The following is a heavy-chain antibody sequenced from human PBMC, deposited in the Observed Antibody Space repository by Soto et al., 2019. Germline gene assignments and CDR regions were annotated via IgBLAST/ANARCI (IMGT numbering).Heavy chain of an antibody. Sequence: QVQLVQSGAEVKKPGSSVKVSCKASGGTFSSYTISWVRQAPGQGLEWMGRIIPILGIANYAQKFQGRVTITAEKSTSTAYRELSSLRFEDTGVYYCASGRIAAAGTDYYYYGMDVWGQGTTVTVSS. D-gene: IGHD6-13*01. J-gene: IGHJ6*02. CDR2: IIPILGIA. V-gene: IGHV1-69*02. CDR3: ASGRIAAAGTDYYYYGMDV. CDR1: GGTFSSYT.